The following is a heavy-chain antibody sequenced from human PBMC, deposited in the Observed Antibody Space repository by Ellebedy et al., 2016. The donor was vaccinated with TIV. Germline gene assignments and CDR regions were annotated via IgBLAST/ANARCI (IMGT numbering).Heavy chain of an antibody. V-gene: IGHV3-7*01. CDR3: ARRGSYGDYAVQINSWFDT. CDR1: GFSFRSYW. D-gene: IGHD4-17*01. Sequence: GGSLRLSCAASGFSFRSYWMSWVRQVPRKGLEWVANIYQDGGVQYYVDSVKGRFTISRDNADNSLFLQMNSLRAEDTAVYYCARRGSYGDYAVQINSWFDTWGRGTLVAVSS. CDR2: IYQDGGVQ. J-gene: IGHJ5*02.